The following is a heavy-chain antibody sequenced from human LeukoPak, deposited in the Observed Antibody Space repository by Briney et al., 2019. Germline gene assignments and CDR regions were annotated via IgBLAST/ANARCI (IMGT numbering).Heavy chain of an antibody. V-gene: IGHV4-59*08. Sequence: SETLSLTCTVSSGSSSSYFWTWIRQSPGKGLEWIVYISYSGSTKYNPSLKSRVTMSLDTPKNQISLKLRFVSAADTAIYYCAAGTFTTLFYWGQGTLVTVSS. CDR2: ISYSGST. J-gene: IGHJ4*02. CDR3: AAGTFTTLFY. CDR1: SGSSSSYF. D-gene: IGHD3-16*01.